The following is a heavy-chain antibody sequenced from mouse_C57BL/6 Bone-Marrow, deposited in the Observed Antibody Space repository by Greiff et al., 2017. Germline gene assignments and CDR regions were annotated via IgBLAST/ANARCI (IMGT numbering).Heavy chain of an antibody. J-gene: IGHJ3*01. CDR1: GYTFTDYY. CDR2: INPYNGGT. V-gene: IGHV1-19*01. D-gene: IGHD1-1*01. Sequence: VQLQQSGPVLVKPGASVKMSCKASGYTFTDYYMNWVKQSHGKSLEWIGVINPYNGGTSYNQKFKGKATLTVDKSSSTAYMELNSLTSEDSAVYDCARDTVVGDFAYWGQGTLVTVSA. CDR3: ARDTVVGDFAY.